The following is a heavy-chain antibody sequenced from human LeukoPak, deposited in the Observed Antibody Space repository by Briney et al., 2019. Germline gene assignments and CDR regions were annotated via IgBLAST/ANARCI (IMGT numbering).Heavy chain of an antibody. CDR3: ARRYSDSWYVFDY. V-gene: IGHV5-51*01. CDR2: IYSGDSTT. CDR1: GFSFTCYW. J-gene: IGHJ4*02. D-gene: IGHD6-13*01. Sequence: GGFLKIFCGGFGFSFTCYWVGWVREVSGEGLGWVGMIYSGDSTTRNSPSFQGQVTISADKSISTAYLQWSSLKASDTAMYYCARRYSDSWYVFDYWGQGTLVIVSS.